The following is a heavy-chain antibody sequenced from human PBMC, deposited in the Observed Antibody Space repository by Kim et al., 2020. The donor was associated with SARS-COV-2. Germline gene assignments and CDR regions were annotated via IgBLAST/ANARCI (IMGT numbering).Heavy chain of an antibody. CDR1: GFAFSDTY. CDR2: ISFSGNTI. Sequence: GGSLRLSCAASGFAFSDTYMSWIRQAPGKGLEWLAYISFSGNTIYYAESVRGRFTISRDNAENSLYLQMNSLTADDTAVYYCATGATSHNSGWYGLIPKYFGHWGQGTLVTVSS. CDR3: ATGATSHNSGWYGLIPKYFGH. D-gene: IGHD6-19*01. J-gene: IGHJ4*02. V-gene: IGHV3-11*01.